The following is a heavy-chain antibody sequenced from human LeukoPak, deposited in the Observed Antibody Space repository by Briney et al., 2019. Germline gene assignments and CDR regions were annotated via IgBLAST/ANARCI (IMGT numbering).Heavy chain of an antibody. CDR3: AKGIARWNTAMVSS. CDR2: IQWNDDST. Sequence: PGGSLRLSCAASGFTFDDYGMSWVRQAPGKGLEWVSSIQWNDDSTGYADSVKGRFTISRDNAKNSLYLQMNSLRAEDTAVYYCAKGIARWNTAMVSSWGQGTLVTVSS. J-gene: IGHJ5*02. CDR1: GFTFDDYG. D-gene: IGHD5-18*01. V-gene: IGHV3-20*04.